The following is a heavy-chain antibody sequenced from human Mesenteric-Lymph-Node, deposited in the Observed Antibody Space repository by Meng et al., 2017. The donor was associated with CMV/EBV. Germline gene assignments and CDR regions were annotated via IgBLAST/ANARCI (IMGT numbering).Heavy chain of an antibody. D-gene: IGHD2-8*01. J-gene: IGHJ4*02. Sequence: LTCAIPGDSVSGNGAAWNWIRQSQSRGLEWLGRTYYRSKWYNEYAESVKSRITISPDTSKNQFSLQLNSVTPEDTAVYYCASRMLDYWGQGTLVTVSS. CDR1: GDSVSGNGAA. CDR3: ASRMLDY. CDR2: TYYRSKWYN. V-gene: IGHV6-1*01.